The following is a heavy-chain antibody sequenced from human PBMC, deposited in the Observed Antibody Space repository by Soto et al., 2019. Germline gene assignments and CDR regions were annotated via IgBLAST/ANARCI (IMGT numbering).Heavy chain of an antibody. CDR3: ARDVGPVTICGEALSGYFDC. V-gene: IGHV3-7*03. D-gene: IGHD3-3*01. CDR2: IKEDGSER. CDR1: GFSFGTYW. J-gene: IGHJ4*02. Sequence: EVQLVESGGGLVQPGGSLRLSCAVSGFSFGTYWMSWVRQAPGKGLEWLASIKEDGSERYYLDPVKGRFTISRDNAKDSLSLQMNSLRGEDTAFYYCARDVGPVTICGEALSGYFDCWGQGTLVTVSS.